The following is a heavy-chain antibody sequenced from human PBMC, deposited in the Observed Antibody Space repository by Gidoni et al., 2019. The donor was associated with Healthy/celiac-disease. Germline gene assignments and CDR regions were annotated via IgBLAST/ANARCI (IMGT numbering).Heavy chain of an antibody. CDR3: ARARDFWSGYYSAFDI. V-gene: IGHV4-31*03. CDR2: ISFSGST. Sequence: QVQLQESGPGLVKPSQTLSLTCTVPGCSSSSGGYYWSWFRQHPGKGLEWIGYISFSGSTYYNPSLKSRVTISVDTSKNQFSLKLSSVTAADTAVYYCARARDFWSGYYSAFDIWGQGTMVTVSS. CDR1: GCSSSSGGYY. D-gene: IGHD3-3*01. J-gene: IGHJ3*02.